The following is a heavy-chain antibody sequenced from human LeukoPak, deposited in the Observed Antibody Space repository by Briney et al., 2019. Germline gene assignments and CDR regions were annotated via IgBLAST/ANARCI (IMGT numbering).Heavy chain of an antibody. J-gene: IGHJ4*02. V-gene: IGHV4-39*07. CDR1: GGSISSSSYY. CDR2: IYYSGST. D-gene: IGHD1-26*01. CDR3: ARVGLGELTLFDY. Sequence: PSETLSLTCTVSGGSISSSSYYWGWIRQPPGKGLEWIGSIYYSGSTYYNPSLKSRVTISVDTSKNQFSLKLSSVTAADTAVYYCARVGLGELTLFDYWGQGTLVTVSS.